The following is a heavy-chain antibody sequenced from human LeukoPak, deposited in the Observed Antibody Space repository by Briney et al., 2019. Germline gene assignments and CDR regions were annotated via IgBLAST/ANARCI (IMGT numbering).Heavy chain of an antibody. V-gene: IGHV3-23*01. CDR3: ARAERWIRDY. CDR1: GFTVSSNY. D-gene: IGHD5-18*01. Sequence: GGSLRLSCAASGFTVSSNYMRWVRQAPGKGLEWVSAISGSGGSTYYADSVKGRFTISRDNSKNTLYLQMNSLRAEDTAVYYCARAERWIRDYWGQGTLVTVSS. J-gene: IGHJ4*02. CDR2: ISGSGGST.